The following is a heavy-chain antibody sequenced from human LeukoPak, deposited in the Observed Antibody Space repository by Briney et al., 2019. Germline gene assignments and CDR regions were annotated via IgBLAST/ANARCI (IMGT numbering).Heavy chain of an antibody. CDR1: GFTFSSYW. D-gene: IGHD5-18*01. Sequence: PGGSLRLSCAASGFTFSSYWMSWVRQAPVKGLEWVANIKQDGSEKYYVDSVKGRFTISRDNAKNSLYLQMNSLRAEDTAVYYCARGPIDLWLYYGMDVWGQGTTVTVSS. J-gene: IGHJ6*02. V-gene: IGHV3-7*03. CDR3: ARGPIDLWLYYGMDV. CDR2: IKQDGSEK.